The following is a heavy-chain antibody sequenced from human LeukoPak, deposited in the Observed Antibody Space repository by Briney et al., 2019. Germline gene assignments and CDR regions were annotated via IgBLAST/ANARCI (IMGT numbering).Heavy chain of an antibody. CDR3: ASQSTPVLPFDI. CDR2: IYSGGTT. V-gene: IGHV3-66*04. Sequence: PGGSLRLSRAASGFTVSSNYISWVRQVPGKGLEWVSVIYSGGTTYYADSVKGRFTISRDNSKNTLYLQMNSLRAEDTAVYYCASQSTPVLPFDIWGQGTMVTVSS. J-gene: IGHJ3*02. CDR1: GFTVSSNY.